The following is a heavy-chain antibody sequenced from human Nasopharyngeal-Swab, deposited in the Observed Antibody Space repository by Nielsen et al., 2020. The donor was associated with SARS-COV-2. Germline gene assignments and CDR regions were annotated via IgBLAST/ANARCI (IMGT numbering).Heavy chain of an antibody. Sequence: GESLKISCAASGFTFSNAWMSWVRQAPGKGLEWVGRIQSKTDGGTTDYAAPVKGRFTISRDDSKNTRYLQMNSLKTEDTAVYYCTKDPQQWLVEYYYYMDVWGKGTTVTVSS. CDR1: GFTFSNAW. CDR3: TKDPQQWLVEYYYYMDV. J-gene: IGHJ6*03. V-gene: IGHV3-15*01. CDR2: IQSKTDGGTT. D-gene: IGHD6-19*01.